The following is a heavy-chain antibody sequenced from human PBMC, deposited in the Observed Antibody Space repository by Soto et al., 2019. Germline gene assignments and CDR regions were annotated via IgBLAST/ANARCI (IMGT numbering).Heavy chain of an antibody. CDR3: ARPAIAAAVSAFDY. CDR1: GGSFSGYY. D-gene: IGHD6-13*01. V-gene: IGHV4-34*01. J-gene: IGHJ4*02. Sequence: QVQLQQWGAGLLKPSETLSLTCAVYGGSFSGYYWSWIRQPPGKGLEWIGEINHSGSTNYNPSLKSRVTIXLXTXXTKFSLKLSSVTAADTAVYYCARPAIAAAVSAFDYWGQGTLVTVSS. CDR2: INHSGST.